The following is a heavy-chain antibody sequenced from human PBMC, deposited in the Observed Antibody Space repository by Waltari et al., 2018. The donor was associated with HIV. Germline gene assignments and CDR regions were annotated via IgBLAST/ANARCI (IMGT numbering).Heavy chain of an antibody. D-gene: IGHD6-13*01. J-gene: IGHJ2*01. V-gene: IGHV4-59*01. Sequence: QVQLQESGPGLVKPSETLSLTCTVPGGPISSYYSSWFRQPPGQGLGWIGYIYYSGSTNYNPSLKSRVTISVDTSKNQFSLKLSSVTAADTAVYYCARDKEGGIIAAAGNWYFDLWGRGTLVTVSS. CDR1: GGPISSYY. CDR2: IYYSGST. CDR3: ARDKEGGIIAAAGNWYFDL.